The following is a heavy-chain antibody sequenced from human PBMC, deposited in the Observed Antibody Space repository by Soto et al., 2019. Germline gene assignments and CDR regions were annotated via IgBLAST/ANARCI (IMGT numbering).Heavy chain of an antibody. Sequence: EVQLVESGGELVQPGGSLRLSCAASGFTFTNYWMHWVRQVPGKGLVWVSRIHGDGERTSYADSVKGRFTISRDNAKTSLYLQMNTLRAEDSALYYCARGYSAIEYWGQGTPVTVSS. V-gene: IGHV3-74*03. D-gene: IGHD2-21*01. CDR2: IHGDGERT. J-gene: IGHJ4*02. CDR3: ARGYSAIEY. CDR1: GFTFTNYW.